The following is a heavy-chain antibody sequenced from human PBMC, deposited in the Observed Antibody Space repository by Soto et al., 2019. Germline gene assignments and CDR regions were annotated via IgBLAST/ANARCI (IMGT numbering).Heavy chain of an antibody. CDR3: VKRPGEWGGAFDI. CDR2: IGASGGST. CDR1: GFTFSSYA. V-gene: IGHV3-23*01. J-gene: IGHJ3*02. Sequence: GGSLRLSCAASGFTFSSYAMSWVRQAPGKGLEWVSTIGASGGSTYYADSVKGRFTISRDNSKNTLYLQMNSLRAEDTAVYYCVKRPGEWGGAFDIWGQGTMVTVSS. D-gene: IGHD3-16*01.